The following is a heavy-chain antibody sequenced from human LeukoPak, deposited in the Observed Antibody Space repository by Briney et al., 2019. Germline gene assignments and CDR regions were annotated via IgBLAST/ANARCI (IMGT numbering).Heavy chain of an antibody. Sequence: GGSLRLSCAASGFTFSSYAMSWVRQAPGKGLEWVSAISGSGGSTYYADSVKGRFAISRDNSKNTLYLQMNSLRAEDTAVYYCAKDDYAYYYGMDVWDQGTTVTVSS. V-gene: IGHV3-23*01. J-gene: IGHJ6*02. D-gene: IGHD4-17*01. CDR3: AKDDYAYYYGMDV. CDR1: GFTFSSYA. CDR2: ISGSGGST.